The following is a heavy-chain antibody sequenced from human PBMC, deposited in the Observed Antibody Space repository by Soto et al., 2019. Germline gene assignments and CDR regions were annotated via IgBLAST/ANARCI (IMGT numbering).Heavy chain of an antibody. CDR2: ISSSSSYI. CDR1: GFTFSSYS. CDR3: ALGFGVVATFYYYYMDV. V-gene: IGHV3-21*01. Sequence: EVQLVESGGGLVKPGGSLRLSCAASGFTFSSYSMNWVRQAPGKGLEWVSSISSSSSYIYYADSVKGRFTISRDNAKNSLYLQMNSLRADDTAVYYCALGFGVVATFYYYYMDVWGKGTTVTVSS. D-gene: IGHD3-3*01. J-gene: IGHJ6*03.